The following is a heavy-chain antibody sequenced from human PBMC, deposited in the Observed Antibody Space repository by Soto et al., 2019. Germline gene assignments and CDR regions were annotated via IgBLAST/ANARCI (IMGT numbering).Heavy chain of an antibody. CDR1: GSIFNNYG. CDR3: AKKVAGHYYYYGMDV. D-gene: IGHD6-19*01. J-gene: IGHJ6*02. Sequence: GGSLRLSCAASGSIFNNYGMHWVRQAPGKGLEWVAVISYDGSRKYYGDSVKGRFTISRDNSKNTVYLEMNSLRAEDTAIYYCAKKVAGHYYYYGMDVWGQGTTVTVSS. CDR2: ISYDGSRK. V-gene: IGHV3-30*18.